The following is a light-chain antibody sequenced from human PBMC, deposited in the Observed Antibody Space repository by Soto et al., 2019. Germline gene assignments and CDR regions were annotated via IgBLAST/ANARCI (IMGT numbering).Light chain of an antibody. V-gene: IGKV3-20*01. J-gene: IGKJ4*01. CDR2: GAS. CDR3: QQYGSSRGT. CDR1: LSISNSY. Sequence: IVLTQSPGTLSLSPGERATLSFRASLSISNSYLAWYQQKPGQAPRLLIYGASSRATGIPDRFSGSGSGTDFTLTISRLEPEDFAVYYCQQYGSSRGTFGGGTKVDI.